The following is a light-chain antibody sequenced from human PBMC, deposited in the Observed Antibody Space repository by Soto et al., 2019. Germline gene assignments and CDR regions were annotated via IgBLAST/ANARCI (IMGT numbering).Light chain of an antibody. Sequence: QSALTQPASVSGSPGQSITISCTGTSSDVGGYNYVSWYQQHPGKAPKLMIYDVSNRPSGVSNRFSGSKSGNTASLTISGLQAEDEADYYCSSYTSSSTSGVFGTGTKLTVL. J-gene: IGLJ1*01. CDR3: SSYTSSSTSGV. CDR1: SSDVGGYNY. CDR2: DVS. V-gene: IGLV2-14*01.